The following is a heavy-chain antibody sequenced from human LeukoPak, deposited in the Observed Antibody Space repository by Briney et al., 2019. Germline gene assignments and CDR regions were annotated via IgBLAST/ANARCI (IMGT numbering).Heavy chain of an antibody. CDR3: ATSYYDSSGYYFGDAFDI. CDR1: GFTFSSYW. V-gene: IGHV3-74*01. Sequence: PGGSLRLSCAASGFTFSSYWMHWVRQAPGKGLVWVSGINSDGSSTSYADSVKGRFTISRDNAKNRLYPQMNSLRAEDTAVYYCATSYYDSSGYYFGDAFDIWGQGTMVTVSS. CDR2: INSDGSST. D-gene: IGHD3-22*01. J-gene: IGHJ3*02.